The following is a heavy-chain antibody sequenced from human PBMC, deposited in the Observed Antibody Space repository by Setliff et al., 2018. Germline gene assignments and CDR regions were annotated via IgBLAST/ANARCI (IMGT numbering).Heavy chain of an antibody. J-gene: IGHJ6*02. CDR3: AKEYVVIQFVTNVHNHYGMDV. CDR1: GSSISNDYY. CDR2: ISHSGST. V-gene: IGHV4-38-2*02. Sequence: SETLSLTCGVSGSSISNDYYWGWIRQPPGRGLEWIGIISHSGSTDYNPSLKSRVTISLDKSRNQFSLHLNSVTASDTAVYYCAKEYVVIQFVTNVHNHYGMDVWGQGTTVTVSS. D-gene: IGHD2-21*01.